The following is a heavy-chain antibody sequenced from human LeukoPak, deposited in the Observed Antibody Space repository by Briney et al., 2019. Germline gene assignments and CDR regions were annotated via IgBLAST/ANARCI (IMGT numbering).Heavy chain of an antibody. D-gene: IGHD6-19*01. CDR1: GFTFSSYG. Sequence: GGSLRLSCAASGFTFSSYGMYWVRQAPGKGLEWVAVIWYDGSNKYYADSVKGRFTISRDNSKNTLYLQMNSLRAEDTAVYYCARAKQWLVQGPHFDYWGQGTLVTVSS. CDR2: IWYDGSNK. V-gene: IGHV3-33*01. CDR3: ARAKQWLVQGPHFDY. J-gene: IGHJ4*02.